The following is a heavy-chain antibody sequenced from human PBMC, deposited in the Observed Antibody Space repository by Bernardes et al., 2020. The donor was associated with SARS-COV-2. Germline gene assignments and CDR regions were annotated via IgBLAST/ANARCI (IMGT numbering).Heavy chain of an antibody. CDR1: GFTFSSYG. Sequence: GGSLRLSCAASGFTFSSYGMHWVRQAPGKGLEWVSDINSGGGTYYADSVKGRFTISRDNSKNTLYLQMNCLRAEDTAVYYCARDLRVDSSSWGFDYWGQGTLVTVSS. J-gene: IGHJ4*02. V-gene: IGHV3-NL1*01. CDR3: ARDLRVDSSSWGFDY. CDR2: INSGGGT. D-gene: IGHD6-13*01.